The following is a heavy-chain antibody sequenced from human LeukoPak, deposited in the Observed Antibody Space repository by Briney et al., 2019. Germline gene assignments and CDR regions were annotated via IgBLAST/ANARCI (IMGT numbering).Heavy chain of an antibody. CDR3: AKASYYYDSSGYGY. CDR2: ISGSGGRT. V-gene: IGHV3-23*01. CDR1: GFTFSSYA. J-gene: IGHJ4*02. Sequence: PGGSLRLSCAASGFTFSSYAMSWVRQAPGKGLEWVSAISGSGGRTYYADSVKGRFPISGDNSKNTLYLQMNSLRAEDTAVYYCAKASYYYDSSGYGYWGQGTLVTVSS. D-gene: IGHD3-22*01.